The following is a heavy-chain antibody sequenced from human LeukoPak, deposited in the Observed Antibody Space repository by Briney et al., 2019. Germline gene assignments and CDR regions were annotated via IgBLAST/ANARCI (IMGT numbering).Heavy chain of an antibody. V-gene: IGHV3-11*04. J-gene: IGHJ6*03. D-gene: IGHD2-15*01. CDR3: ARVVYTWGYCSGGSCYSDYSYYMDV. Sequence: GGSLRLSCAASGFTFSDYYMSWIRQAPGKGLEWVSYISSNGSTIYYADSLKGRFTIYRDNAKNSLYLQMNSLRAEDTAVYYCARVVYTWGYCSGGSCYSDYSYYMDVWGKGTTVTVSS. CDR1: GFTFSDYY. CDR2: ISSNGSTI.